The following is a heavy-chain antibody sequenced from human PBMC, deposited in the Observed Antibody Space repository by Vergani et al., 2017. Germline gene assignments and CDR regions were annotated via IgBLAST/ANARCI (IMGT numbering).Heavy chain of an antibody. CDR2: IIPLFGTA. CDR3: ARIGGGGWTTVTTDNWFDP. CDR1: GGTFSSYA. V-gene: IGHV1-69*06. Sequence: QVQLVQSGAEVKKPGSSVKVSCKASGGTFSSYAISWVRQAPGQGLKWLGGIIPLFGTANYAQKFQGRVTITADKSTSTAYMELSSLRSEDTAVYYCARIGGGGWTTVTTDNWFDPWGQGTLVTVSS. J-gene: IGHJ5*02. D-gene: IGHD4-17*01.